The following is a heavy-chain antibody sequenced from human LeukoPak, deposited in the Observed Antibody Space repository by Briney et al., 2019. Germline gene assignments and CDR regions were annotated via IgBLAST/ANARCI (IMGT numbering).Heavy chain of an antibody. CDR2: ISSSSSYI. V-gene: IGHV3-21*04. CDR3: ATNPAAAAQSYYYYYYMDV. CDR1: GFTFSSYS. Sequence: GGSLRLSCAASGFTFSSYSMNWVRQAPGKGLEWVSSISSSSSYIYYADSVKGRFTISRDNSKNSLYLQMNSLRTEDTALYYCATNPAAAAQSYYYYYYMDVWGKGTTVTVSS. D-gene: IGHD6-13*01. J-gene: IGHJ6*03.